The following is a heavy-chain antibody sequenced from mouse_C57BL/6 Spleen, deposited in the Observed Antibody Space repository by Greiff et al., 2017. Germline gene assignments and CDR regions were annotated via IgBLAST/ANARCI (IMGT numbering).Heavy chain of an antibody. CDR3: TRECIYYDRDYCYFDV. CDR2: IEPNSGGT. D-gene: IGHD2-4*01. V-gene: IGHV1-72*01. CDR1: GYTFTSYW. Sequence: VQLQQSGAELVKPAPSVTLSCKVSGYTFTSYWVHWVQQRPGRGLEWIGRIEPNSGGTKYNEKFKSKATLTVDKPSSTAYMQLSIQTSNDSAVYYCTRECIYYDRDYCYFDVWGTSAPVTVS. J-gene: IGHJ1*03.